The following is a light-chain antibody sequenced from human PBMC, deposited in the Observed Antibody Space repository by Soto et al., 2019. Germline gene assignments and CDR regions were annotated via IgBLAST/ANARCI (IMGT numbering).Light chain of an antibody. CDR2: WGS. J-gene: IGKJ4*01. CDR3: QQYYGTPLT. Sequence: DILMTQSPDSLAVSLGERATINCQSSQTVVYSPNNKNYLPWYQQKPGQHHKVIIYWGSTRESGVPDRFSGSGYGTDFTLTISRLQAEDVALYDCQQYYGTPLTFGGGTQVDI. V-gene: IGKV4-1*01. CDR1: QTVVYSPNNKNY.